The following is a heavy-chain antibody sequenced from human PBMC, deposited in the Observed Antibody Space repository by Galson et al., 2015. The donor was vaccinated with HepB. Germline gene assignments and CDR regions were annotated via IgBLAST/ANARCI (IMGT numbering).Heavy chain of an antibody. CDR1: GFTFSSYG. CDR3: AKGGELVDFDY. Sequence: SLRLSCAASGFTFSSYGMHWVRQAPGKGLEWVAVISYDGSNKYYADSVKGRFTISRDNSKNTLYLQMNSLRAEDTAVYYCAKGGELVDFDYWGQGTLVTVSS. V-gene: IGHV3-30*18. CDR2: ISYDGSNK. J-gene: IGHJ4*02. D-gene: IGHD3-16*01.